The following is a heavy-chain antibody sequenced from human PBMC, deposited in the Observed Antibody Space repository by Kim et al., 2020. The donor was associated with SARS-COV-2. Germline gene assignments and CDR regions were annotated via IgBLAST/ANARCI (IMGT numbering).Heavy chain of an antibody. J-gene: IGHJ4*02. CDR2: T. D-gene: IGHD6-19*01. Sequence: TRHSPSFQGQVTISADKSISTAYLQWSSLKASDTGMYYCARRSGWYTDYWGQGTLVTVSS. V-gene: IGHV5-51*01. CDR3: ARRSGWYTDY.